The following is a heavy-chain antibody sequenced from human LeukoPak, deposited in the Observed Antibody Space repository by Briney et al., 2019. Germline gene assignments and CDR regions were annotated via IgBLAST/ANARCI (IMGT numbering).Heavy chain of an antibody. V-gene: IGHV1-2*02. CDR3: ASPDYYGSGSYQFDP. CDR2: INPNNGGT. D-gene: IGHD3-10*01. Sequence: ASVKVSRKASRHTVTGYYMHWVRQAPGQGLEWMGWINPNNGGTNYAQKFQGRVTMTSDTSISTAYMQLSSLRSDDTAVYYCASPDYYGSGSYQFDPWGQGTLVTVSS. J-gene: IGHJ5*02. CDR1: RHTVTGYY.